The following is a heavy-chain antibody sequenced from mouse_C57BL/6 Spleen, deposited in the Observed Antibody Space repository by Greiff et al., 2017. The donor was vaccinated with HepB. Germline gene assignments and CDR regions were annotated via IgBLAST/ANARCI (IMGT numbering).Heavy chain of an antibody. V-gene: IGHV3-6*01. CDR2: ISYDGSN. Sequence: DVQLQESGPGLVKPSQSLSLTCSVTGYSITSGYYWNWIRQFPGNKLEWMGYISYDGSNNYNPSLKNRISITRDTSKNQFFLKLNSVTTEDTATYYCARDRGYDDWYFDVWGTGTTVTVSS. D-gene: IGHD2-2*01. CDR3: ARDRGYDDWYFDV. J-gene: IGHJ1*03. CDR1: GYSITSGYY.